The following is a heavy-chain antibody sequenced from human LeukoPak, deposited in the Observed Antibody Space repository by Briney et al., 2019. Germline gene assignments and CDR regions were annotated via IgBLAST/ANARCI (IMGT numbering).Heavy chain of an antibody. Sequence: PSETLSLTCTVSGGSISSSMYYWGWIRQPPGKGLEWIGSIHYSGSTYYNPSLKSRVTISVDTSKNQFSLKLSSVTAADTAVYYCARADGYNYVIDYWGQGTLVTVSS. D-gene: IGHD5-24*01. CDR2: IHYSGST. CDR3: ARADGYNYVIDY. V-gene: IGHV4-39*07. J-gene: IGHJ4*02. CDR1: GGSISSSMYY.